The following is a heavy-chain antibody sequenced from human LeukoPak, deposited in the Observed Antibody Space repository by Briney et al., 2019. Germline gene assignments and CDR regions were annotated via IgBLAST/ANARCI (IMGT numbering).Heavy chain of an antibody. Sequence: ASVKVSCKVSGYTLTELSMHWVRQAPGKGLEWMGGFDPEDGETIYAQKFQGRVTMTEDTSTDTAYMELSSLRSEDTAEYYCATGMITFGGVIVPFFDYWGQGTLVTVSS. J-gene: IGHJ4*02. CDR2: FDPEDGET. CDR3: ATGMITFGGVIVPFFDY. D-gene: IGHD3-16*02. V-gene: IGHV1-24*01. CDR1: GYTLTELS.